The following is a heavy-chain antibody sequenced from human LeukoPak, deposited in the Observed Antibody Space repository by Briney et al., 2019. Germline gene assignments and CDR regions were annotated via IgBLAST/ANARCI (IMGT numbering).Heavy chain of an antibody. V-gene: IGHV5-51*01. CDR3: ARGSGSDGYKTGYFDY. D-gene: IGHD5-24*01. CDR2: IYPGNSDT. Sequence: GESLKISCKGSGHSFTSYWIGWVRQMPGKGLEWMGIIYPGNSDTRYSPSFQGQVTISADKSISTAYLQWSSLKASDTAMYYCARGSGSDGYKTGYFDYWGQGTLVTVSS. J-gene: IGHJ4*02. CDR1: GHSFTSYW.